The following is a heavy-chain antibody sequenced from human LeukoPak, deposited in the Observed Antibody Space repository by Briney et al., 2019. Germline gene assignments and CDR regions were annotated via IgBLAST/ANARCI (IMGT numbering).Heavy chain of an antibody. CDR3: AKNTSSSLWFDP. V-gene: IGHV4-61*08. Sequence: PSETLSLTCFVSGGSVSSPDSYWSWIRQPPGKGPEWIGNVYYIGTTSYNSSLKSRVTISVDTSKNQFSLEVTSVSAADTAVYYCAKNTSSSLWFDPWGQGTLVTVSS. J-gene: IGHJ5*02. D-gene: IGHD6-6*01. CDR1: GGSVSSPDSY. CDR2: VYYIGTT.